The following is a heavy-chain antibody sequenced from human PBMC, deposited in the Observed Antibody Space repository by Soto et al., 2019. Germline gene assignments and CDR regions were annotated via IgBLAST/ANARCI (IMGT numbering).Heavy chain of an antibody. CDR3: AKDYCSGGTCHGAFDL. V-gene: IGHV3-23*01. Sequence: PGGSLRLSCVASGFTFSSYAMSWVRQAPGKGLEWVSTISGSGGSTNHADSVKGRSTISRDNSKNTLYLEMNSLRAEDTAVYYCAKDYCSGGTCHGAFDLWGQGTMVTVSS. CDR1: GFTFSSYA. CDR2: ISGSGGST. J-gene: IGHJ3*01. D-gene: IGHD2-15*01.